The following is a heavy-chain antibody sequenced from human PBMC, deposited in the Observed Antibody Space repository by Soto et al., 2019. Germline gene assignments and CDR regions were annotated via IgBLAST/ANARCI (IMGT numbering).Heavy chain of an antibody. V-gene: IGHV4-39*01. J-gene: IGHJ4*02. Sequence: QLQLQESGPGLVKPSETLSLTCTVSGGSISSSNYYWGWIRQPPGKGLEWIGSIYYSGSPYYNPSLKSRVTIPVDTSKNQFSLKLSSVTAADTAVYYCARGNGYDYPFDYWGQGTLVTVSS. D-gene: IGHD5-12*01. CDR3: ARGNGYDYPFDY. CDR1: GGSISSSNYY. CDR2: IYYSGSP.